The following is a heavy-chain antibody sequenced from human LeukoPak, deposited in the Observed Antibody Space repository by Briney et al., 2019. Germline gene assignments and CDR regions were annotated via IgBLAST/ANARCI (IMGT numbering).Heavy chain of an antibody. V-gene: IGHV4-4*02. J-gene: IGHJ4*02. CDR2: GHLDGRT. CDR3: AREGGFFRPLDY. D-gene: IGHD1-26*01. Sequence: SDTRSLTRGVSGRSVTSTNWLTWVRPPPGKGLEWIGEGHLDGRTNYNPSLKSRLTISVDLSENHISLKLTSVTAADTAVYYCAREGGFFRPLDYSGQGTLVTVSS. CDR1: GRSVTSTNW.